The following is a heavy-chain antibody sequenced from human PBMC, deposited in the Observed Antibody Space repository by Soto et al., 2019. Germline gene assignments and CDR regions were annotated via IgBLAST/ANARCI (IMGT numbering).Heavy chain of an antibody. J-gene: IGHJ6*02. CDR2: IYPGDSDT. CDR3: ARIYDGGNSVYYYYGMDV. D-gene: IGHD2-21*02. Sequence: PGESLKISCKGSGYSFTSYWIGWVRQMPGKGLEWMGIIYPGDSDTRYSPSFQGQVTISADKSISTAYLQWSSLKASDTAMYYCARIYDGGNSVYYYYGMDVWGQGTTDTFSS. CDR1: GYSFTSYW. V-gene: IGHV5-51*01.